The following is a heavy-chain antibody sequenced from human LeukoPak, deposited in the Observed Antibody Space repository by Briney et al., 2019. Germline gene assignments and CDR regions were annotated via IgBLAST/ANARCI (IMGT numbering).Heavy chain of an antibody. Sequence: GESLKISCKGSGYTFTTYWIGWVRQMSGKGLEWMGIIYAGDSDTRYSPSFQGQVTFSADKSISTAYLQWSSLKASDTAMYYCARGGTMVRGGIYYFDYWGQGTLVTVSS. V-gene: IGHV5-51*01. CDR3: ARGGTMVRGGIYYFDY. J-gene: IGHJ4*02. CDR1: GYTFTTYW. CDR2: IYAGDSDT. D-gene: IGHD3-10*01.